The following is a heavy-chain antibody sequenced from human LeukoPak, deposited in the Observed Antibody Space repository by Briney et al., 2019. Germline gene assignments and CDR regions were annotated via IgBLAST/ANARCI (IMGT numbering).Heavy chain of an antibody. D-gene: IGHD4-17*01. CDR1: GFTFSSYA. Sequence: PGGSLRLSCAASGFTFSSYAMSWVRQAPGKGLEWVASISTSGSDEYYADPMKGRFTISRDNAHKSLYLQMTSLRAEDTAVYYCAKERPEDYGDYPGPFDYWGQGTLVTVSS. V-gene: IGHV3-21*04. CDR3: AKERPEDYGDYPGPFDY. CDR2: ISTSGSDE. J-gene: IGHJ4*02.